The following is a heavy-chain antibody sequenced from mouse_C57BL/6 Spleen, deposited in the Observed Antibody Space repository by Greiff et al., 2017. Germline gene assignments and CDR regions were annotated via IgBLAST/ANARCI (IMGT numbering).Heavy chain of an antibody. V-gene: IGHV3-6*01. D-gene: IGHD1-2*01. CDR1: GYSITSGYY. J-gene: IGHJ4*01. CDR3: ARDGYYGRAMDY. CDR2: ISYDGSN. Sequence: ESGPGLVKPSQSLSLTCSVTGYSITSGYYWNWIRQFPGNKLEWMGYISYDGSNNYNPSLKNRISITRDTAKNQFFLKLNSVTTEDTATYYCARDGYYGRAMDYWGQGTSVTVSS.